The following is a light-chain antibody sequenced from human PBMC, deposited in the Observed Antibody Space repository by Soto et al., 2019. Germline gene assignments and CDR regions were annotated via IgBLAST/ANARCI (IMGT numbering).Light chain of an antibody. J-gene: IGLJ1*01. CDR1: SSDVGSYNS. CDR3: CSDAGNPYV. V-gene: IGLV2-23*01. CDR2: EGS. Sequence: QSALTQPASVSGSPGQSIAISCTGTSSDVGSYNSVSWYQQHPGKAPKLMIYEGSKRPSGVSDRCSGSNSFNTASLTISGLQDEDEAYYYGCSDAGNPYVFGTGTKLTVL.